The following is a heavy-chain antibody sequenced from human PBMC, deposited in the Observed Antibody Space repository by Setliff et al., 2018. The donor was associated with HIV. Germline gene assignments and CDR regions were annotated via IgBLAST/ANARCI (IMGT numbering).Heavy chain of an antibody. CDR3: ASEAWTSYRSASGYYYYYMDV. D-gene: IGHD6-6*01. V-gene: IGHV4-39*07. J-gene: IGHJ6*03. Sequence: SETLSLTCTVSGDSISSNNYYWAWIRQSPGKGLEWIGCIFYGGSVYGSGRTFFNPSLKSRVTISVDTSKNPFSLTLNSVTAADTAVYYCASEAWTSYRSASGYYYYYMDVWGKGTTVTVSS. CDR2: IFYGGSVYGSGRT. CDR1: GDSISSNNYY.